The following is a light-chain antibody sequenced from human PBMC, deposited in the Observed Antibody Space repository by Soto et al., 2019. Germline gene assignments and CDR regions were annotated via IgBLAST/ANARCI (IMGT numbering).Light chain of an antibody. CDR1: QSVSSK. J-gene: IGKJ5*01. CDR3: QQRSNWPAN. CDR2: GAS. Sequence: EIVMTQSPATLSVSPGEGATLSCRASQSVSSKLAWYQQKPGQAPRLLIYGASTRATGIPARFSGSGSGTDFTLSISNLEPEDFAVYYCQQRSNWPANFGQGTRLEIK. V-gene: IGKV3-15*01.